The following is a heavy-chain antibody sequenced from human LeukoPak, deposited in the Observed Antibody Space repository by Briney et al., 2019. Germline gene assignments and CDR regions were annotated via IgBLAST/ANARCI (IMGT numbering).Heavy chain of an antibody. J-gene: IGHJ6*04. CDR3: ARETTARDV. CDR2: MGSSGSTI. Sequence: GGSLRLSYTASGFIFGDYYMSWIRQAPGKGLEWLSYMGSSGSTIKYADYVKGRFTISRDNAKNSLYLQMNSLRAEDTAVYYCARETTARDVWGKGTTVAVSS. V-gene: IGHV3-11*01. D-gene: IGHD4-11*01. CDR1: GFIFGDYY.